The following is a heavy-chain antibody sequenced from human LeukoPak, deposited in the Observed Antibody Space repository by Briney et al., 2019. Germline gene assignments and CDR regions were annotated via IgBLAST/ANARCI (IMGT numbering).Heavy chain of an antibody. J-gene: IGHJ4*02. Sequence: ASVKVSCKASGYTFTSYDTNWVRQATGQGLEWMGWMNPNSGGTNYAQRFQGWVTMTRDTSISTAYVELSRLRSDDTAVYYCARGGLGEYYDILTGYYPYYFDYWGQGTLVTVSS. V-gene: IGHV1-2*04. D-gene: IGHD3-9*01. CDR3: ARGGLGEYYDILTGYYPYYFDY. CDR1: GYTFTSYD. CDR2: MNPNSGGT.